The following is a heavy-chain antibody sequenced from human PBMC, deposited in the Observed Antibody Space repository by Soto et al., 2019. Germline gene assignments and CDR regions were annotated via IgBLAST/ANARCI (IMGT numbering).Heavy chain of an antibody. CDR1: GFTFDDYA. CDR3: AKGRTMIKFNGQIDY. D-gene: IGHD3-22*01. Sequence: EVQLVESGGGLVQPGRSLRLSCEASGFTFDDYAMHWVRQAPGKGLEWVSGISWNSGSIGYADSVKGRFTISRDNAKNSLYLQMNSLRAEDTALYYCAKGRTMIKFNGQIDYWGQGTLVTVSS. J-gene: IGHJ4*02. CDR2: ISWNSGSI. V-gene: IGHV3-9*01.